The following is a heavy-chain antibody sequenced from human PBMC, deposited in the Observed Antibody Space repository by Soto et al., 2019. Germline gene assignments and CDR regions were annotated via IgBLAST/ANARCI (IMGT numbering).Heavy chain of an antibody. CDR1: GGSISSYY. D-gene: IGHD2-21*01. V-gene: IGHV4-59*01. Sequence: SETLSLTCTVSGGSISSYYWSWIRKPPGKGLEWIGYIYYSGSTNYNPSLKSRVTISVDTSKNQFSLKLSSVTAADTAVYYCARHADYSHDAFDIWGQGTMVTVSS. CDR2: IYYSGST. J-gene: IGHJ3*02. CDR3: ARHADYSHDAFDI.